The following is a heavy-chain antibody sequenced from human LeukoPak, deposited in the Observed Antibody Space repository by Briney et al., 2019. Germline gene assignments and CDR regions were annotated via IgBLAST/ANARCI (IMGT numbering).Heavy chain of an antibody. Sequence: PGGSLRLSCAASGFTFDDYGMSWVRQTPGKRLEWVANIKQDGSEKYYVDSVKGRFTISRDNAKNSLYLQMNSLRAEDTAVYYCARVAATPFAFDIWGQGTMVTVSS. CDR2: IKQDGSEK. CDR3: ARVAATPFAFDI. J-gene: IGHJ3*02. CDR1: GFTFDDYG. D-gene: IGHD6-6*01. V-gene: IGHV3-7*03.